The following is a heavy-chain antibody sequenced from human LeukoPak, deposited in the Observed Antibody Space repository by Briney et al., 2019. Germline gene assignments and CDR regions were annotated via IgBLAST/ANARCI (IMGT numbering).Heavy chain of an antibody. CDR3: AREDYEGNSLGDLQH. CDR1: GFTFSTYA. Sequence: GGSLRLSCAASGFTFSTYAMHWVRQAPGKGLEWVAVISSDGSVKYYADSVKGRFTISRDNSKNTLHLQMNSLRAEDTALYYSAREDYEGNSLGDLQHWGQGTPVTASA. J-gene: IGHJ1*01. D-gene: IGHD3-10*01. CDR2: ISSDGSVK. V-gene: IGHV3-30*04.